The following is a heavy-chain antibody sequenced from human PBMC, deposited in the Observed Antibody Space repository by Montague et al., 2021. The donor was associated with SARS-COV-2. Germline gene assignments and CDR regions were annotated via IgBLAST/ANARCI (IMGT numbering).Heavy chain of an antibody. D-gene: IGHD1-1*01. V-gene: IGHV4-34*01. Sequence: SETLSLTCAVYGESLSGRYWSWIRQSPGKGLEWIGEINHSGSTNYNPSLKSRASISVDASKNQFSLELRSVTAADTAVYYCARERQEVGIYFDPWGHGTLVTVSS. CDR3: ARERQEVGIYFDP. CDR2: INHSGST. J-gene: IGHJ5*02. CDR1: GESLSGRY.